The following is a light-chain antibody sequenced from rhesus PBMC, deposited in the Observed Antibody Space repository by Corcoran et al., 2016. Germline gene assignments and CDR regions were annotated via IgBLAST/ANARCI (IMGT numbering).Light chain of an antibody. V-gene: IGKV1-94*01. Sequence: DIQMTQSPSSLSASVGDRVTVTCRASKGINKELSWYQQKPGKAPTLLIYAASSLQTGVSSRFSGSGSGTEYTLTISSLQPEDVATYYCLQDYTTPYSFGQGTKVEIK. CDR3: LQDYTTPYS. J-gene: IGKJ2*01. CDR2: AAS. CDR1: KGINKE.